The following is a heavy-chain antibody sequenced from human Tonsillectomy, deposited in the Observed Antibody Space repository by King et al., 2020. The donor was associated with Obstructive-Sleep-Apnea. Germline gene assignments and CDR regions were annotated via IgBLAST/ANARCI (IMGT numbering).Heavy chain of an antibody. D-gene: IGHD2-21*02. Sequence: VQLVESGAEVKKPGASVKVSCKASGYIFINYYMHWVRQAPGQGLEWMGIINPSGGSASYAEKFQGRVTMTRDTSTSTVYMELSSLRAEDTAVYYCTRGGGDIMLTYYWGQGTRVTVSS. V-gene: IGHV1-46*01. J-gene: IGHJ4*02. CDR3: TRGGGDIMLTYY. CDR1: GYIFINYY. CDR2: INPSGGSA.